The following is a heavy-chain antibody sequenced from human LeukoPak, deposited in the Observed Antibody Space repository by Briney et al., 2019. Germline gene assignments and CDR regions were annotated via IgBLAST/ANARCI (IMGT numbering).Heavy chain of an antibody. Sequence: GGSLRLSCEASGFPFGDYAMHWVRQTPGKGLEWVSLISGDGGSTYYADSVKGRFTISRDNSKNSLHLQMNSLRTEDTALYYCAKGGSGWSYYFDFWGQGTLVTVSS. CDR1: GFPFGDYA. D-gene: IGHD6-19*01. CDR2: ISGDGGST. J-gene: IGHJ4*02. V-gene: IGHV3-43*02. CDR3: AKGGSGWSYYFDF.